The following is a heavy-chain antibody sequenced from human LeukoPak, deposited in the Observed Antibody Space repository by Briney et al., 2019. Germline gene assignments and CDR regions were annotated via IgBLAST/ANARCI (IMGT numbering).Heavy chain of an antibody. Sequence: GRSLRLSCAASGFTFSRYGMHWVRQAPGKGLEWVAVISYDGSNKYYADSVKGRFTISRDNSKNTLYLQMNSLRAEDTAVYYCARDQRLAVAGQLDYWGQGTLVTVSS. D-gene: IGHD6-19*01. J-gene: IGHJ4*02. CDR3: ARDQRLAVAGQLDY. CDR1: GFTFSRYG. V-gene: IGHV3-30*03. CDR2: ISYDGSNK.